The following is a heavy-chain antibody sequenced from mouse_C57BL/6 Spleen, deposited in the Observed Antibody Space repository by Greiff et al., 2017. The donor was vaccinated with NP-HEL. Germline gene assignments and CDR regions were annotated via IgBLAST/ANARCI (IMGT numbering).Heavy chain of an antibody. CDR1: GFSFNTYA. V-gene: IGHV10-1*01. CDR3: VRAISYDGNYEAAMDY. D-gene: IGHD2-10*01. CDR2: IRSESNNNAT. Sequence: DVQLVESGGGLVQPKGSLKLSCAASGFSFNTYAMNWVRQAPGKGVEWVARIRSESNNNATYYADSVKDRLTISRDDSESMLYLQMNNLKTEATAMYYCVRAISYDGNYEAAMDYWGQGTSVTVSS. J-gene: IGHJ4*01.